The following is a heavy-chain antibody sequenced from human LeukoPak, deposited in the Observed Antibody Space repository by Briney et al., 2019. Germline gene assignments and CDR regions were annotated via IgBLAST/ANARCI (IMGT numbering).Heavy chain of an antibody. CDR2: IDPSGGDT. CDR3: ARCGRGSGTTSEYYYYMDV. Sequence: EASVKVSCKASGYTFTSYGISWVRQAPGQGLEWMGIIDPSGGDTNYAQKFQGRVTMTRDMSTTTLYMELTSLGSEDTAVYYCARCGRGSGTTSEYYYYMDVWGKGTTVTVSS. CDR1: GYTFTSYG. D-gene: IGHD3-10*01. J-gene: IGHJ6*03. V-gene: IGHV1-46*01.